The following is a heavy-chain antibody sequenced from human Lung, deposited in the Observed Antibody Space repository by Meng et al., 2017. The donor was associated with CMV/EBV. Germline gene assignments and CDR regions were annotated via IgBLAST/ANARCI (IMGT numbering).Heavy chain of an antibody. V-gene: IGHV3-30*02. J-gene: IGHJ6*02. CDR1: GFTFSSYG. CDR2: IRYDGSNK. D-gene: IGHD2-2*01. CDR3: AKDFCSSTSCYRSYYYYYGMDV. Sequence: GGSXRLXXAASGFTFSSYGMHWVRQAPGKGLEWVAFIRYDGSNKYYADSVKGRFTISRDNSKNTLYLQMNSLRAKDTAVYYCAKDFCSSTSCYRSYYYYYGMDVWGQGXTVTVSS.